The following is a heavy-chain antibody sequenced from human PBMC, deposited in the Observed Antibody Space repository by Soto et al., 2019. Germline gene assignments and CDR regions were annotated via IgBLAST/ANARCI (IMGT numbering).Heavy chain of an antibody. CDR1: GFTVSSNY. V-gene: IGHV3-66*01. J-gene: IGHJ5*02. Sequence: EVQLVESGGGLVQPRGSLRLSCAASGFTVSSNYMTWVRHAPGKGLEWISLFYSGGTTYYADSVKGRFTISRDNSKNTLYLQMNSLRAEDTAVYYCARGYSNYVAWFDPWGQGTLVTVSS. CDR3: ARGYSNYVAWFDP. CDR2: FYSGGTT. D-gene: IGHD4-4*01.